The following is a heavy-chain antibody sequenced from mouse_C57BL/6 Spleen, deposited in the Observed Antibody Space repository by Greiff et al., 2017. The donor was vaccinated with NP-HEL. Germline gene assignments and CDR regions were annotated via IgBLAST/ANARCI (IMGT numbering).Heavy chain of an antibody. J-gene: IGHJ2*01. V-gene: IGHV1-52*01. D-gene: IGHD1-1*01. Sequence: QVQLQQPGAELVRPGSSVKLSCKASGYTFTSYWMHWVKQRPIQGLEWIGNIDPSDSETHYNQKFKDKATLTVDKSSSTAYMQLSSLTSEDSAVYYCAREDYYGSSFYYFDYWGQGTTLIVSS. CDR2: IDPSDSET. CDR3: AREDYYGSSFYYFDY. CDR1: GYTFTSYW.